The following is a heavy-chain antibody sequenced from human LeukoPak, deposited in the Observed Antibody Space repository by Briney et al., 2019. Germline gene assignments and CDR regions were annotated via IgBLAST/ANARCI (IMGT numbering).Heavy chain of an antibody. CDR3: ANTPEDSSGWHFDY. V-gene: IGHV3-23*01. CDR1: GFTFSSYA. CDR2: IGGSGGST. D-gene: IGHD6-19*01. Sequence: PGGSLRLSCAASGFTFSSYAMSWVRQAPRKGLEWVSAIGGSGGSTYYADSVKGRFTISRDNSKNTLYLQMNSLRAEDTAVYYCANTPEDSSGWHFDYWGQGTLVTVSS. J-gene: IGHJ4*02.